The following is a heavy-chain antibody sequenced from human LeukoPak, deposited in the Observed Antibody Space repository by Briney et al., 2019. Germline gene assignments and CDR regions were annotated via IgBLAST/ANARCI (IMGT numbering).Heavy chain of an antibody. D-gene: IGHD1-26*01. CDR3: ARGLGEGATNWFDP. CDR2: IYTSGST. J-gene: IGHJ5*02. CDR1: GGSISSYY. Sequence: SETLSLTCTVSGGSISSYYWSWIRQPAGKGLEWIGRIYTSGSTNYNPSLKSRVTMSVDTSKNQFSLKLSSVTAADTAVYYCARGLGEGATNWFDPWGQGTLVTVSS. V-gene: IGHV4-4*07.